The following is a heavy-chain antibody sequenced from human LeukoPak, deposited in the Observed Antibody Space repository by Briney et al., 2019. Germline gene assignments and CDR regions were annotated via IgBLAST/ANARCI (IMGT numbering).Heavy chain of an antibody. CDR3: ARAPYGSGTYWYFDL. J-gene: IGHJ2*01. Sequence: PGGSLRLSCAASGFTFSNYNMNWVRQAPGKGLEWVSSISTSSSYIYYADSVKGRFTISRDNAKNSLFLQMNSLRAEDTAVYYCARAPYGSGTYWYFDLWGRGTLVTVSS. V-gene: IGHV3-21*01. D-gene: IGHD3-10*01. CDR2: ISTSSSYI. CDR1: GFTFSNYN.